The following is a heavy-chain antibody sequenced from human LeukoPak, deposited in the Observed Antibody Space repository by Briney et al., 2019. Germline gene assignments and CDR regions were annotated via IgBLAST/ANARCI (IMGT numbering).Heavy chain of an antibody. D-gene: IGHD6-6*01. CDR2: IYSGGST. V-gene: IGHV3-53*01. CDR1: GFTVSSNY. Sequence: PGGSLRLSCAASGFTVSSNYMSWVRQAPGKGLEWVSVIYSGGSTYYADSVKGRFTISRDNSKNTLYLQMNSLRAEDTAVYYCARDQVAARSNYYYGMDDWAKGPRSPSP. CDR3: ARDQVAARSNYYYGMDD. J-gene: IGHJ6*02.